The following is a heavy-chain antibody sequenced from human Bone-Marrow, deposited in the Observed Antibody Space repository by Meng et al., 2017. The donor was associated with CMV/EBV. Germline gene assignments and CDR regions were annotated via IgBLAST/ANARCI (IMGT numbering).Heavy chain of an antibody. V-gene: IGHV1-69*05. D-gene: IGHD6-6*01. J-gene: IGHJ4*02. CDR1: GGTFSSYA. Sequence: SVKVSCKASGGTFSSYAISWVRQAPGQGLEWMGGIIPIFGTANYAQKCQGRVTITTDESTSTAYMELSSLRSEDTAVYYCARGDTSISALWGQGTLVTVSS. CDR2: IIPIFGTA. CDR3: ARGDTSISAL.